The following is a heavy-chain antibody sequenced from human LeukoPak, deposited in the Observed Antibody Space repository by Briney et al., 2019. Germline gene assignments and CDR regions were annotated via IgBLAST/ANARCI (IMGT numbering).Heavy chain of an antibody. CDR1: GYTFTSYG. V-gene: IGHV1-18*04. CDR3: ARVRSGYSGYDSDY. Sequence: ASVKVSCKASGYTFTSYGISWVRQAPGQGLEWMGWISAYNGNTNYAQKLQGRVTMTTDASTSTAYMELRSLRSDDTAVYYCARVRSGYSGYDSDYWGQGTLVTVSS. CDR2: ISAYNGNT. D-gene: IGHD5-12*01. J-gene: IGHJ4*02.